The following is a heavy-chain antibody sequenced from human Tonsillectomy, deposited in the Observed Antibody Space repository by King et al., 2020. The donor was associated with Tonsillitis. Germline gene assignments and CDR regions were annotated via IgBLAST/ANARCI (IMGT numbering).Heavy chain of an antibody. CDR3: AKYPGCIPLPYYGMDV. J-gene: IGHJ6*02. CDR2: ISGSGGST. Sequence: VQLVESGGGLVQPGGSLRLSCAASGFTFSSYAMSWVRQAPGKGLEWVSAISGSGGSTYYAESVKGRFTISRDNSKNTLYLQMDSLRAEDTAVYYCAKYPGCIPLPYYGMDVWGQGTTVTVSS. V-gene: IGHV3-23*04. CDR1: GFTFSSYA. D-gene: IGHD2-2*02.